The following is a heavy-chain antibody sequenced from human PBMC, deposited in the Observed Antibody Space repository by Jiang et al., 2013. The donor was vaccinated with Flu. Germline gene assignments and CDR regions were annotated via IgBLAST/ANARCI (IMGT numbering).Heavy chain of an antibody. V-gene: IGHV7-4-1*02. CDR2: INTNTGNP. J-gene: IGHJ4*02. CDR1: GYTFTSYA. Sequence: ELKKPGASVKVSCKASGYTFTSYAMNWVRQAPGQGLEWMGWINTNTGNPTYAQGFTGRFVFSLDTSVSTAYLQISSLKAEDTAVYYCARVPVHKFHSSSWPIDYWGQGTLVTVSS. D-gene: IGHD6-13*01. CDR3: ARVPVHKFHSSSWPIDY.